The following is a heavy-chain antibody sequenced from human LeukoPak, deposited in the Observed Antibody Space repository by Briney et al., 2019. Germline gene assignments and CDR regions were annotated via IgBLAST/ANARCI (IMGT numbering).Heavy chain of an antibody. J-gene: IGHJ3*02. V-gene: IGHV3-23*01. CDR1: GFTFSSYA. CDR3: AKEQQLGGAFDI. Sequence: GGSLRLSCAASGFTFSSYAMHWVRQAPGKGLEWVPAISGSGGSTYYADSVKGRFTISRDNSKNTLYLQMNSLRAEDTAVYYCAKEQQLGGAFDIWGQGTMVTVSS. D-gene: IGHD6-13*01. CDR2: ISGSGGST.